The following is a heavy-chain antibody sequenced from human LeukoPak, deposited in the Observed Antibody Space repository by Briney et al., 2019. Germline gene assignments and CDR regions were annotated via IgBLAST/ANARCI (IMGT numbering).Heavy chain of an antibody. CDR1: GYSFTSYW. J-gene: IGHJ4*01. V-gene: IGHV5-51*01. CDR3: ASTFSSSWYYIDY. Sequence: GESLKISCKGSGYSFTSYWIGWVRQMPGKGLEWMGSIYPGDSDTSYSPSFQGQVTISADKSTSTAYLQWSSLTASDTAMYYCASTFSSSWYYIDYWGQGTLVTVSS. D-gene: IGHD6-13*01. CDR2: IYPGDSDT.